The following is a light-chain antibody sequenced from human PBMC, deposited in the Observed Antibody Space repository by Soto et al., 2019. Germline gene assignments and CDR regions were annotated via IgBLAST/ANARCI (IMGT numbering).Light chain of an antibody. CDR3: QQRSNWPRVT. CDR2: DGS. Sequence: EIVLTQSPATLSLSPGERATLSCRASQSVDSYLAWYQQKPGQAPRLFIYDGSKRATGIPARFSGSGSGTDFTLTISSLEPEDFAIYYCQQRSNWPRVTFGPGTKVVIK. J-gene: IGKJ3*01. CDR1: QSVDSY. V-gene: IGKV3-11*01.